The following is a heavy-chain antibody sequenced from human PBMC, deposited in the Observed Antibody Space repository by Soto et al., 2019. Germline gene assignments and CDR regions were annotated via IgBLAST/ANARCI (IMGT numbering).Heavy chain of an antibody. J-gene: IGHJ4*02. Sequence: SVKVSCKASGGTFNSYTFSWVRQAPGQGLEWMGRVIPFLGIENQAEKFQGRVTITADKSTSTAYMELSSLTSEDTAVYYCARATAGTDGRFDYWGQGTLVTSPQ. CDR1: GGTFNSYT. CDR2: VIPFLGIE. D-gene: IGHD6-13*01. V-gene: IGHV1-69*02. CDR3: ARATAGTDGRFDY.